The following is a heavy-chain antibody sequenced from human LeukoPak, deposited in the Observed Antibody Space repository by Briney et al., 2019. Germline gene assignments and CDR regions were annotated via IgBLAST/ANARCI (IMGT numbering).Heavy chain of an antibody. Sequence: GGSLRLSCAASGFTFSNYAMSWVRQAPGKGLEWVSGISGSGDNTYYADSVKGRFTISRDNSKNTLYVQMNSLRAEDTAVYYCARAGYSYGYGVYWGQGTLVTVSS. D-gene: IGHD5-18*01. CDR2: ISGSGDNT. J-gene: IGHJ4*02. CDR1: GFTFSNYA. V-gene: IGHV3-23*01. CDR3: ARAGYSYGYGVY.